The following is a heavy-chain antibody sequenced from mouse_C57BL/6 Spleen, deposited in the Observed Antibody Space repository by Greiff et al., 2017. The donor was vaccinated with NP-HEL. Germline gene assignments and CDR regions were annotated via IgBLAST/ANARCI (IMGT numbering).Heavy chain of an antibody. CDR2: IDPENGDT. Sequence: EVKLVESGAELVRPGASVRLSCTASGFNIKDDYMHWVKQRPEQGLEWIGWIDPENGDTEYASKFQGKATITADTSSNTAYLQLSSLTSEDTAVYYCTHYYYGSTYAMDYWGQGTSVTVSS. CDR3: THYYYGSTYAMDY. D-gene: IGHD1-1*01. J-gene: IGHJ4*01. CDR1: GFNIKDDY. V-gene: IGHV14-4*01.